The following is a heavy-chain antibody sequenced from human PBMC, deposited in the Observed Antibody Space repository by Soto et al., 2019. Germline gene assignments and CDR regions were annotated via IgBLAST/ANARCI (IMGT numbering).Heavy chain of an antibody. CDR1: GYSFATSG. Sequence: ASVKVSCKASGYSFATSGISWVRQAPGQGLEWMGWISAYNGNTNYDQKLQDRVTMTTDTSTSTAYLELRNLRSDDTAVYYCARAGQYYDSSGYANWGQGTLVTVSS. J-gene: IGHJ4*02. V-gene: IGHV1-18*01. D-gene: IGHD3-22*01. CDR2: ISAYNGNT. CDR3: ARAGQYYDSSGYAN.